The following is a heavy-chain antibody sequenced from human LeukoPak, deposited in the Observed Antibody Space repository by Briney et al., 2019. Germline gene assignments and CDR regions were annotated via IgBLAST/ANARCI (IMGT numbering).Heavy chain of an antibody. Sequence: ASVKVSCKASGYTFTGYYMHWVRQAPGQGLEWMGWINPNSGGTNYAQKFRGRVTMTRDTSISTAYMELSRLRSDDTAVYYCARGTTGTTNFDYWGQGTLVTVSS. D-gene: IGHD1-1*01. CDR3: ARGTTGTTNFDY. V-gene: IGHV1-2*02. J-gene: IGHJ4*02. CDR2: INPNSGGT. CDR1: GYTFTGYY.